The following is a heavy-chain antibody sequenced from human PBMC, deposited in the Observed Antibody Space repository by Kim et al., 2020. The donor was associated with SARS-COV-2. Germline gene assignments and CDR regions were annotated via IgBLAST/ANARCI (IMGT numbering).Heavy chain of an antibody. Sequence: SETLSLTCTVSGGSISSYYWSWIRQPPGKGLEWIGYIHYSGSTNYNPSLKSRVTISLDMSKNQFSLKLTSVTAADTAMYYCARAGYYYDSSGYKWFDPWGQGTLVTVSS. CDR2: IHYSGST. CDR3: ARAGYYYDSSGYKWFDP. CDR1: GGSISSYY. V-gene: IGHV4-59*01. J-gene: IGHJ5*02. D-gene: IGHD3-22*01.